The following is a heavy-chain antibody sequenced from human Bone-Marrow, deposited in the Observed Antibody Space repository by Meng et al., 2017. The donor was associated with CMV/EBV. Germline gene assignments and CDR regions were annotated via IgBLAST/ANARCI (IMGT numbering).Heavy chain of an antibody. CDR3: ARGRRGRNYYYGMDV. CDR1: GFTFSDYY. D-gene: IGHD2-15*01. V-gene: IGHV3-11*01. Sequence: GESLKISCAASGFTFSDYYMSWIRQAPGKGLEWVSYISSSGSTIYYADSVKGRFTISRDNAKNSLYLQMNSLRAEDTAVYYCARGRRGRNYYYGMDVWGQGTTVTVSS. CDR2: ISSSGSTI. J-gene: IGHJ6*02.